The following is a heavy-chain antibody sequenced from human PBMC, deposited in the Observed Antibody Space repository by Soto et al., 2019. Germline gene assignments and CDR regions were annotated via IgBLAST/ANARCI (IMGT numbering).Heavy chain of an antibody. CDR2: IYYSGST. V-gene: IGHV4-59*01. J-gene: IGHJ4*02. D-gene: IGHD3-9*01. CDR3: ARMRIRLPCYPGHFDY. Sequence: SETLSLTCTVSGGSISSYYWSWIRQPPGKGLEWIGYIYYSGSTNYNPSLKSRVTISVDTSKNQFSLKLSSVTAADTAVYYCARMRIRLPCYPGHFDYWGQGTLVTVSS. CDR1: GGSISSYY.